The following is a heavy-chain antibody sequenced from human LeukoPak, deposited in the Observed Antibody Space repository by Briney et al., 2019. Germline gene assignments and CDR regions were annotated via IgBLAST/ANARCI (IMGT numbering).Heavy chain of an antibody. CDR1: GFTFSSYA. V-gene: IGHV3-30*04. J-gene: IGHJ4*02. D-gene: IGHD6-25*01. CDR2: ISYNGRNK. CDR3: AREAEALDY. Sequence: GGSLRLSCAASGFTFSSYAMHWVRQAPGKGLEWVALISYNGRNKYYADPAKGRFTISRDNSKNTLYLQVNSLRGEDTAVYYCAREAEALDYWGQGTLVTVSS.